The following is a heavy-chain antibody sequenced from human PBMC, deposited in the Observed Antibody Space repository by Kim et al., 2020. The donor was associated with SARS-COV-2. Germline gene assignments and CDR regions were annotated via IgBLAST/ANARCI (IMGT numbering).Heavy chain of an antibody. CDR3: ARDKESTSLVTYFDY. V-gene: IGHV1-46*01. D-gene: IGHD3-9*01. Sequence: QKFQGRVTMTRDTSTSTVYMELSSLRSEDTAVYYCARDKESTSLVTYFDYWGQGTLVTVSS. J-gene: IGHJ4*02.